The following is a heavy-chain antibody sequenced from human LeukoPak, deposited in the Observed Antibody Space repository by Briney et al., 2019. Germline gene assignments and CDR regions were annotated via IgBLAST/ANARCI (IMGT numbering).Heavy chain of an antibody. D-gene: IGHD3-10*01. CDR3: ARDHRGVNDY. Sequence: GRSLRLSCAASGFTFSSYAMHWVRQAPGKGLEWVAVISYDGSNKYYADSVKGRFTISRDNSKNTLYLQMNSLRAEDTAVYYCARDHRGVNDYWGQGTLVTVSS. CDR2: ISYDGSNK. V-gene: IGHV3-30*04. J-gene: IGHJ4*02. CDR1: GFTFSSYA.